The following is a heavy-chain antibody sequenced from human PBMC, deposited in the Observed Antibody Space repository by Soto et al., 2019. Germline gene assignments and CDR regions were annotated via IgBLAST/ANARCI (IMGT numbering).Heavy chain of an antibody. D-gene: IGHD2-21*02. CDR1: GFSFNNYA. Sequence: QVQLVESGGGVVQPGKSRRLSCAASGFSFNNYAIHWVRQGPGKGLEWVAVISFDGSNKFYADSVKGRFTISRDNPKNIVFLQMDRLRTEDTALYYCARGATAIPTPLGYWGQGALVTVSS. V-gene: IGHV3-30-3*01. CDR3: ARGATAIPTPLGY. CDR2: ISFDGSNK. J-gene: IGHJ4*02.